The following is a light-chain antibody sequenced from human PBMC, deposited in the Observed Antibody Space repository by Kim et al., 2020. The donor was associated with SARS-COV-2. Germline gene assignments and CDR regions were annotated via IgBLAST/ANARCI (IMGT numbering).Light chain of an antibody. CDR2: EDN. Sequence: KTVTISCTRSSGSIASNDVQWYQQRPGSAPTTVIYEDNQRPSGVPDRFSGSIDSSSNSASLTISGLKTEDEAGYYCQSYDSSNHVVFGGGTQLTVL. V-gene: IGLV6-57*03. CDR3: QSYDSSNHVV. CDR1: SGSIASND. J-gene: IGLJ2*01.